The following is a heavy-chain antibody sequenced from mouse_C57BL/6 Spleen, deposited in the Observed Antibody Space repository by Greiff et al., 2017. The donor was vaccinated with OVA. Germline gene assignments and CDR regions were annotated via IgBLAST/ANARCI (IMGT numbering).Heavy chain of an antibody. CDR2: IDTSDSDT. V-gene: IGHV1-52*01. CDR3: AREGASGVDY. Sequence: QVQLQQPGAELVRPGSSVKLSCKASGYTFTSYWMHWVRQGPIQGLEWIGYIDTSDSDTHYNQKFKDKVTMTVDKSSSTAYMQLSSLTSEDSAVYYCAREGASGVDYWGKGTTLTVSS. D-gene: IGHD3-1*01. J-gene: IGHJ2*01. CDR1: GYTFTSYW.